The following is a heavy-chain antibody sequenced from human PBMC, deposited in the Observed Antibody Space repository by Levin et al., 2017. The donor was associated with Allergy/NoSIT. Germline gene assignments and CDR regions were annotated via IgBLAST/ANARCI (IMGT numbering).Heavy chain of an antibody. D-gene: IGHD2-8*01. Sequence: AGGSLRLSCAASGFTFSSFAMSWVRQAPGKGLEWLSSISGRGATTSHADSVRGRFTISRDNSKNTLYLQMNTLRAEDTAVYYCVKCTTEIYFYYGMDVWGQGTTVTVSS. CDR3: VKCTTEIYFYYGMDV. V-gene: IGHV3-23*01. CDR2: ISGRGATT. CDR1: GFTFSSFA. J-gene: IGHJ6*02.